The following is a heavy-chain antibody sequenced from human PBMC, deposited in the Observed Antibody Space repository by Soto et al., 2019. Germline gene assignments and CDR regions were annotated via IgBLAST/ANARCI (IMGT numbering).Heavy chain of an antibody. Sequence: GGSLRLSCAASGFTFSSYSMNWVRQAPGKGLEWVSSISSSSSYIYYADSVKGRFTISRDNAKNSLYLQMNSLRAEDTAVYYCARDPQPICSGGSCYPNFEDYWGQGTLVTVSS. V-gene: IGHV3-21*01. J-gene: IGHJ4*02. CDR1: GFTFSSYS. CDR3: ARDPQPICSGGSCYPNFEDY. CDR2: ISSSSSYI. D-gene: IGHD2-15*01.